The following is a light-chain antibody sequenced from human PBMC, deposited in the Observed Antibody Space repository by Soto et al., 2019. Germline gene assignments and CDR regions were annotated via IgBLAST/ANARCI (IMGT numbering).Light chain of an antibody. CDR2: GAS. CDR1: QRVTSRY. J-gene: IGKJ4*01. Sequence: IELTQTPGYLSLSTGERATLSCRTSQRVTSRYLAWYQEKPGHSPSLLICGASSWATGIPGWFSGSGSGQDFTLTLTRLELEDGAVYYCQRYGSSPPAKTFGGGRKVDI. CDR3: QRYGSSPPAKT. V-gene: IGKV3-20*01.